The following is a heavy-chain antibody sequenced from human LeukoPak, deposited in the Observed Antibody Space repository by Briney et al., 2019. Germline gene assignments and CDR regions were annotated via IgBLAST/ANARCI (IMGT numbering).Heavy chain of an antibody. D-gene: IGHD5-12*01. CDR2: IFYSGNT. CDR3: ARGGSSGYDPFDY. V-gene: IGHV4-59*01. Sequence: SETLSLTCTVSGGSINSYYWSWIRQPPGKGLEWIGYIFYSGNTNYNPSLKSRVTISVDTSKNRFSLKLSSVIAADTAVYYCARGGSSGYDPFDYWGQGTLVTVSS. CDR1: GGSINSYY. J-gene: IGHJ4*02.